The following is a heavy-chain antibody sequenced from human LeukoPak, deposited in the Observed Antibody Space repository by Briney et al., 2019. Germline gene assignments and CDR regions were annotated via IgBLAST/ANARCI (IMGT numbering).Heavy chain of an antibody. J-gene: IGHJ4*02. CDR1: GYTFTSNY. D-gene: IGHD5-24*01. Sequence: ASVKVSCKASGYTFTSNYIHWVRQAPGQGLEWMGMIYPRDGSTSYAQKFQGRVTVTRDTSTSTVHMELSGLRSEDTAVYYCARAPPSRGWLQLSAGFDYWGQGTLVTVSS. CDR2: IYPRDGST. V-gene: IGHV1-46*01. CDR3: ARAPPSRGWLQLSAGFDY.